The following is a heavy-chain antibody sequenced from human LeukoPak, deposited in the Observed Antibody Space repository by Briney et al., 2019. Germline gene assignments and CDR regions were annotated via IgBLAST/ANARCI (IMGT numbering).Heavy chain of an antibody. V-gene: IGHV3-13*01. CDR3: TTDLYDY. CDR2: IGIAGDT. CDR1: GFPFSNHD. J-gene: IGHJ4*02. Sequence: GGSLRLSCAASGFPFSNHDMHWVRQSAGKGLEWVSRIGIAGDTFSLGSVKGRFTVSRENAKSSLYLQMNNLRAEDTAVYYCTTDLYDYWGQGTLVTVSS. D-gene: IGHD2-2*02.